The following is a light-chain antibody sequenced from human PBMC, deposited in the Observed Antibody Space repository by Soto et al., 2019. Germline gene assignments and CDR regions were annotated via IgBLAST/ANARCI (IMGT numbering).Light chain of an antibody. CDR1: SSDVGGYNY. CDR3: SSYTSSSTRV. J-gene: IGLJ2*01. V-gene: IGLV2-14*01. CDR2: EVS. Sequence: QSALTQPASVSGSPGXSITISCTGTSSDVGGYNYVSWYQQHPGKAPKLIIYEVSNRPSGISNRFSGSKSGNTASLTISGLQAEDEADYYCSSYTSSSTRVFGGGTKLTVL.